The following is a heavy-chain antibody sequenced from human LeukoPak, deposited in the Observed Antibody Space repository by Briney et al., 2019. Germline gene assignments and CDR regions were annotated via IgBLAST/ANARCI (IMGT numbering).Heavy chain of an antibody. D-gene: IGHD2-15*01. V-gene: IGHV3-53*01. Sequence: GGSLRPSCAASGFTVSGNYMNWVRQAPGKGLEWVSVIYSGGSTYYADSVKGRFTISRDNSKNTLYLQMNSLRGDDTAVYYCARAGGRLNPFDYWGKGTRVTVSS. CDR2: IYSGGST. J-gene: IGHJ4*02. CDR1: GFTVSGNY. CDR3: ARAGGRLNPFDY.